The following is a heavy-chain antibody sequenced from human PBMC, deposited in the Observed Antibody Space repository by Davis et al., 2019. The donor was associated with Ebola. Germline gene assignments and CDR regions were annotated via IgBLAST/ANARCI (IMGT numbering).Heavy chain of an antibody. CDR1: GYTFTGNY. V-gene: IGHV1-2*02. Sequence: ASVKVSCKATGYTFTGNYFHWVRQAPGQGLEWMGWVYPKSGGTDSAQKFQGRVTMTSDTSITTAYMELSSLTSDDTAVYYCARVLRLGELSFHYWGQGTLVTVSS. CDR2: VYPKSGGT. D-gene: IGHD3-16*02. CDR3: ARVLRLGELSFHY. J-gene: IGHJ4*02.